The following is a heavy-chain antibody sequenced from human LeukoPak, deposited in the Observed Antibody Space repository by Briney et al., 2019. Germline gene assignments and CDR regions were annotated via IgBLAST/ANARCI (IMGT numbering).Heavy chain of an antibody. J-gene: IGHJ6*02. Sequence: PGGSLRLSCAASGFIFSNYWMSWVRQAPGKGLEWVANIKQDGSEKFYADSVRGRFTISRDNGKKSLYLQMNSPRSKDTAVYFCVIDYSVAAPDRMDVWGHGTTVTVSS. CDR3: VIDYSVAAPDRMDV. D-gene: IGHD5/OR15-5a*01. CDR2: IKQDGSEK. V-gene: IGHV3-7*01. CDR1: GFIFSNYW.